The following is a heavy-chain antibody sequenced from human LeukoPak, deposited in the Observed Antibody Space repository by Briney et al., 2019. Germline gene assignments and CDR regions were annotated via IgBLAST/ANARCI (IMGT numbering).Heavy chain of an antibody. CDR2: IKQDGSEK. CDR3: AGGYDILTWDI. J-gene: IGHJ3*02. V-gene: IGHV3-7*01. Sequence: PGGSLILSCAASGFTFTSYWMSWVRQAPGKGLEWVANIKQDGSEKYYVDSVKGRFTISRDNAKNPLYLQMNSLRVEDTAVYYCAGGYDILTWDIWGPGTMVTVSS. D-gene: IGHD3-9*01. CDR1: GFTFTSYW.